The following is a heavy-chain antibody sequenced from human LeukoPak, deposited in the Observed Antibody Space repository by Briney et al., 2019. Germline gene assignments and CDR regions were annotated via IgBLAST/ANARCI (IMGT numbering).Heavy chain of an antibody. CDR3: AKDGDRGEYYYYYYMDV. Sequence: GRSLRLSCAASGFTFSSYGMHWVRQAPGKGLEWVAVIWYDGSNKYYVDSVKSRFTISRDDSKNTLYLQMNSLRAEDTAVYYCAKDGDRGEYYYYYYMDVWGKGTTVTVSS. CDR2: IWYDGSNK. D-gene: IGHD3-10*01. J-gene: IGHJ6*03. V-gene: IGHV3-33*06. CDR1: GFTFSSYG.